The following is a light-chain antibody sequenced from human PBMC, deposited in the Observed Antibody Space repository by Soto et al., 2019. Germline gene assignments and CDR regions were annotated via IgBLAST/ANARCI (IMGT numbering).Light chain of an antibody. J-gene: IGLJ2*01. CDR3: SSYAGSKNVV. CDR2: EVT. CDR1: SSDVGGYNY. Sequence: QSVLSHPPSASGSPGQSVTISCTGTSSDVGGYNYVSWYQHHPGKAPKLMIYEVTKRPSGVPDRFSGSKSGNTASLTVSGLQAEEDSDYYCSSYAGSKNVVVGGGTKLTV. V-gene: IGLV2-8*01.